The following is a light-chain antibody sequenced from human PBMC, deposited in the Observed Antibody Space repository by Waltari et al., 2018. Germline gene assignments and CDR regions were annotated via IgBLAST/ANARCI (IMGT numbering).Light chain of an antibody. V-gene: IGKV3-15*01. CDR2: DAS. CDR1: QSVSNN. Sequence: EVVMTQSPVTLSVSPGERATLSCRASQSVSNNLAWYQHKPGQAPRLFMYDASTRASGLPARFSGTESGREFNLTINSLQSEDVAIYYCQQYSNWPPWTFGQGTTVEIK. CDR3: QQYSNWPPWT. J-gene: IGKJ1*01.